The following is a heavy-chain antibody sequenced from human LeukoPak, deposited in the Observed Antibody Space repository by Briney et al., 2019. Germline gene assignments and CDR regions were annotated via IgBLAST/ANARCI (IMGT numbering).Heavy chain of an antibody. V-gene: IGHV3-30*04. J-gene: IGHJ4*02. CDR3: AKLGVTTPTFDY. Sequence: PGGSLRLSCAASGFTFSSYAMHWVRQAPGKGLEWVAVISYDGSNKYYADSVKGRFTISRDNSKNTLYLQMNSLRAEDTAVYYCAKLGVTTPTFDYWGQGTLVTVSS. CDR1: GFTFSSYA. D-gene: IGHD4-17*01. CDR2: ISYDGSNK.